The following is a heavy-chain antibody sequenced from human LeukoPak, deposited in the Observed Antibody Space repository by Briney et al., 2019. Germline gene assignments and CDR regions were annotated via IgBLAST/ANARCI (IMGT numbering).Heavy chain of an antibody. D-gene: IGHD2-15*01. CDR1: GFTFSSYS. J-gene: IGHJ3*02. Sequence: PGGSLRLSCAASGFTFSSYSMNWVRQAPGKGLEWVSSISSSSYIYYADSVKGRFTISRDNAKNSLYLQMNSLRAEDTAVYYCARAGRYCSGGSCYRSNDAFDIWGQGTMVTVSS. V-gene: IGHV3-21*01. CDR2: ISSSSYI. CDR3: ARAGRYCSGGSCYRSNDAFDI.